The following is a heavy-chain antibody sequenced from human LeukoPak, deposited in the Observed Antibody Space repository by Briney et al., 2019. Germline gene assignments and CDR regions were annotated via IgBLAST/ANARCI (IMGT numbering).Heavy chain of an antibody. D-gene: IGHD3-10*01. CDR1: GYTFTSYG. J-gene: IGHJ4*02. V-gene: IGHV1-18*01. Sequence: ASVKVSCKASGYTFTSYGISWVRQAPGQGLEWMGWINAYNGNTNYAQKLQGRVTMTTDTSTSTAYMELRNLRSDDTAVYYCARDHNKGGPLHMVRGRFYGYWGQGTLVTVSS. CDR2: INAYNGNT. CDR3: ARDHNKGGPLHMVRGRFYGY.